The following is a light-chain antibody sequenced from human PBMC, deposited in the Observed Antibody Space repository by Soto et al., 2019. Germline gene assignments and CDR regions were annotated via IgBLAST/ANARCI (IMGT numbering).Light chain of an antibody. CDR1: SSDVGGHNY. CDR3: CSYTSSVTYV. CDR2: EVT. J-gene: IGLJ1*01. V-gene: IGLV2-14*01. Sequence: QSALTQPASVSGSPGQSITISCTGTSSDVGGHNYVSWYQQHPGKAPKLMIYEVTNRPSGVSNRFSGFKSGNTASLTISGLQAEDEADYYCCSYTSSVTYVFGTGTQLTVL.